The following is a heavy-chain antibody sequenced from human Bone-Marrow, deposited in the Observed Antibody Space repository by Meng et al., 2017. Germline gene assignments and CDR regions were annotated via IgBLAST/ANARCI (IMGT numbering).Heavy chain of an antibody. Sequence: QVRWPGSGPGLVKSSGTLPLTCVVSGGSISSIDWWSWVRQPPGKGLEWIGEIYHGGDTNYNPSLKSRVTIAIDRSKNQFSLKLSSVTAADTAVYYCASWIYSCGWQWGQGTLVTVSS. CDR2: IYHGGDT. CDR1: GGSISSIDW. V-gene: IGHV4/OR15-8*02. CDR3: ASWIYSCGWQ. D-gene: IGHD6-19*01. J-gene: IGHJ4*02.